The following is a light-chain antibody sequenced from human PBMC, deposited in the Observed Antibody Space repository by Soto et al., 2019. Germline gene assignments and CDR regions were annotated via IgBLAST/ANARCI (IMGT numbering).Light chain of an antibody. CDR3: QQYHSYPPT. V-gene: IGKV1-16*02. Sequence: DIQMTQSPSSLSASVGDRVTITCRASQDISNFLAWFQQKPGKAPKSLIYEASNLQSGVTPKFSGSASGTDFTLTISSLQPEDFATYDCQQYHSYPPTFGQGTKVEIK. CDR1: QDISNF. CDR2: EAS. J-gene: IGKJ1*01.